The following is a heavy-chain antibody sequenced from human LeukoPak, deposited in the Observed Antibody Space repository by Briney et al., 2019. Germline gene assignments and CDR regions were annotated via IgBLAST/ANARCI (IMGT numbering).Heavy chain of an antibody. D-gene: IGHD6-19*01. Sequence: ASVKVSCKASGYTFTGYYMHWVRQAPGQGLGWVGWINPNSGGTNYAQTFQGRVTMTSDTSISTAYMELSRLRSDDTAVYYCAPGALAGKCGHWAQGTRHSVSS. CDR1: GYTFTGYY. J-gene: IGHJ4*02. V-gene: IGHV1-2*02. CDR2: INPNSGGT. CDR3: APGALAGKCGH.